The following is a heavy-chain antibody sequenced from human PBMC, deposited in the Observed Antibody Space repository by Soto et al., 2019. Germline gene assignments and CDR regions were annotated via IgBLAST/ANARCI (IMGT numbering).Heavy chain of an antibody. V-gene: IGHV3-53*04. CDR1: GFTVSSNY. Sequence: GGSLRLSCAASGFTVSSNYMSWVRQAPGKGLEWVSVIYSGGSTYYADSVKGRFTISRHNSKNKLYLQMNSLRAEDTAVYYCARRGRIAVAGPGWYFDLWGRGTLVTVSS. J-gene: IGHJ2*01. CDR3: ARRGRIAVAGPGWYFDL. D-gene: IGHD6-19*01. CDR2: IYSGGST.